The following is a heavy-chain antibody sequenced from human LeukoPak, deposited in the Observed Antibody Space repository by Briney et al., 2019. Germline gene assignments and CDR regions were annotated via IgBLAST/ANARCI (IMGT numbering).Heavy chain of an antibody. J-gene: IGHJ5*02. Sequence: PGGSLRLSCAASGFTFSDSYMSWIRQAPGRGLEWVSYISSSGSTIYYADSVKGRFTISRDNAKNSLYLQMNSLRAEDTALYYCARVISSSSSGGDWFDPWGQGTLVTVSS. D-gene: IGHD6-6*01. CDR3: ARVISSSSSGGDWFDP. CDR2: ISSSGSTI. V-gene: IGHV3-11*01. CDR1: GFTFSDSY.